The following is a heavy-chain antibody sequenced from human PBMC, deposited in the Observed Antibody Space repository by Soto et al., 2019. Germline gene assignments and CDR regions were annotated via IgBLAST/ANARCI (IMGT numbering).Heavy chain of an antibody. Sequence: QVQLVQSGAEVKKPGASVKVSCKASGYTFTSYAMHWVRQAPGQRLEWMGWINAGNGNTKYSQKFQGRVTITRDTSASTAYKELSSLRSEDTAVYYCARDCAVAHLLYYFDYWGQGTLVTVSS. CDR1: GYTFTSYA. D-gene: IGHD6-19*01. V-gene: IGHV1-3*01. CDR3: ARDCAVAHLLYYFDY. J-gene: IGHJ4*02. CDR2: INAGNGNT.